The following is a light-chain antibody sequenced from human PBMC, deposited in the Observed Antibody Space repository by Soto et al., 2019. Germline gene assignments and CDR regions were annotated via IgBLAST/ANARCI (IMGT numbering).Light chain of an antibody. V-gene: IGLV2-14*03. CDR1: SSDVGAYNS. J-gene: IGLJ1*01. CDR2: SVS. Sequence: QSALTQPASVSGSPGQSITISCTGTSSDVGAYNSVSWYQQHPDKAPQLIIYSVSYRSAGVSDRFSASKSDNTASLTISGLRTEDEADYYCSSSTSSSTYLFGTGTKLTVL. CDR3: SSSTSSSTYL.